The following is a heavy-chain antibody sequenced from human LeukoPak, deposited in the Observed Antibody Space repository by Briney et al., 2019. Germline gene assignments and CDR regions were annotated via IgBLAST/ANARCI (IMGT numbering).Heavy chain of an antibody. Sequence: GGSLRLSCAASGFTFSSYAMSWVRQAPGKGLEWVSAISGSGGSTYYADSVKGRFTISRDNSKNTLYLQMNSLRAEDTAVYYCARDQDYGGDFDYWGQGTLVTVSS. D-gene: IGHD4-17*01. V-gene: IGHV3-23*01. CDR2: ISGSGGST. J-gene: IGHJ4*02. CDR3: ARDQDYGGDFDY. CDR1: GFTFSSYA.